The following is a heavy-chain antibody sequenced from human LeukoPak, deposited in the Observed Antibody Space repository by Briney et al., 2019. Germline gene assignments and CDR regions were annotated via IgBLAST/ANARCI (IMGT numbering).Heavy chain of an antibody. CDR2: IIPIFGTA. V-gene: IGHV1-69*01. D-gene: IGHD6-6*01. Sequence: GASVKVSCKASGGTFSSYAISWVRQAPGQGLEWMGGIIPIFGTANYAHKFQGRVTITADESTSTAYMELSSLRSEDTAVYYCATHQSRVAAQPHYYYYMDVWGKGTTVTVSS. CDR3: ATHQSRVAAQPHYYYYMDV. J-gene: IGHJ6*03. CDR1: GGTFSSYA.